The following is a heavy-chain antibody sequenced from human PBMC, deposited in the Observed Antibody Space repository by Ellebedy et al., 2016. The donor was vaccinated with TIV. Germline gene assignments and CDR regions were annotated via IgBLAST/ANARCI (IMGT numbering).Heavy chain of an antibody. CDR2: IVSNGDST. D-gene: IGHD3-16*01. CDR3: VKAWGD. J-gene: IGHJ4*02. CDR1: GFTFSSYA. V-gene: IGHV3-64D*06. Sequence: PGGSLRLSCSASGFTFSSYAMHWVRQAPGKGLEYISAIVSNGDSTYYANSVKGRFTISRDNSKNTLYLQMSSLRPEDTAVYYCVKAWGDWGQGTLVTVCS.